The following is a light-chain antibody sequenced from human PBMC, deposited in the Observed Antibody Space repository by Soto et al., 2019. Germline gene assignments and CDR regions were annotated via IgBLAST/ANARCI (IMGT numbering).Light chain of an antibody. CDR3: SSYTSSSTHYV. CDR1: SSDVGGYNY. V-gene: IGLV2-14*01. CDR2: EVT. Sequence: QSALTQPASVSGSPGQSITISCTGTSSDVGGYNYVSWYLQHPGKAPQLIIYEVTYRPSGVSNRFSGSKSGNTASLTISGLQAEDEADYYCSSYTSSSTHYVFGTGTKLTVL. J-gene: IGLJ1*01.